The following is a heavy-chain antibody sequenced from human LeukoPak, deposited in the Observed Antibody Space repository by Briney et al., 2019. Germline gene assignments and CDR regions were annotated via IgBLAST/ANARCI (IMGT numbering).Heavy chain of an antibody. CDR1: GGSISSYY. CDR2: IYYSGST. D-gene: IGHD3-10*01. V-gene: IGHV4-59*08. J-gene: IGHJ4*02. Sequence: AETLSLTCTVSGGSISSYYWSWIRQPPGKGLEWIGYIYYSGSTNYNPSLKSRVTISVDTSKNQFSLKLGSVTAADTAMYYCARVGRGSGSYSDYWGQGTLVTVSS. CDR3: ARVGRGSGSYSDY.